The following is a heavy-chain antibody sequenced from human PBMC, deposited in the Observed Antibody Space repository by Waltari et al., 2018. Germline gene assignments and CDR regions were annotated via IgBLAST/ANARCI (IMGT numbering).Heavy chain of an antibody. J-gene: IGHJ4*02. CDR2: NIRIFGTA. D-gene: IGHD2-15*01. CDR3: ARDPASFGYCSGGSCYSWLFDY. V-gene: IGHV1-69*05. CDR1: GGTFSSYA. Sequence: QVQLVQSGAEVKKPGSSVKVSCKASGGTFSSYAISWVRPAPGQGREGVGGNIRIFGTANYAQKYQGRITINTDESTSTAYMELSSLRSEDTAVYYCARDPASFGYCSGGSCYSWLFDYWGQGTLVTVSS.